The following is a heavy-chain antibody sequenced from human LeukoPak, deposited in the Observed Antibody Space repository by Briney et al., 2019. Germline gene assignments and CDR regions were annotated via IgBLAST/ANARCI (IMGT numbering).Heavy chain of an antibody. CDR3: ARGPRGGTIFGVVITPPSF. J-gene: IGHJ4*02. V-gene: IGHV1-2*02. CDR2: INPNSGGT. CDR1: GYTFTGYY. D-gene: IGHD3-3*01. Sequence: ASVKVSCKASGYTFTGYYMHWVRQAPGQGLEWMGWINPNSGGTNYAQKFQGRVTMTRDTPISTAYMELSRLRSDDTAVYYCARGPRGGTIFGVVITPPSFWGQGTLVTVSS.